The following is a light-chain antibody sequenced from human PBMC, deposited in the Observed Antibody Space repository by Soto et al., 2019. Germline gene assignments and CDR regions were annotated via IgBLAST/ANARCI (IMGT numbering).Light chain of an antibody. J-gene: IGKJ1*01. V-gene: IGKV3-15*01. CDR3: QQYNSWPLT. CDR1: QSVSST. Sequence: EIVMTQSPATLSVSPGERATLSCRASQSVSSTLAWYQQKPGRAPRLLIYGASTRATDIPARFTGSGSGTEFTLTIGSLQSEDFAVYYCQQYNSWPLTFGQGTKVDIK. CDR2: GAS.